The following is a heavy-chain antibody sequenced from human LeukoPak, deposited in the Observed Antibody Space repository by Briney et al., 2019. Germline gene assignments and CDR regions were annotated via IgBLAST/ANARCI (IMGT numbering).Heavy chain of an antibody. D-gene: IGHD3-9*01. CDR1: GYTFTSYA. V-gene: IGHV1-3*01. J-gene: IGHJ4*02. Sequence: ASVKVSCKASGYTFTSYAMHWVRQAPGQRLKWMGWINAGNGNTKYSQKFQGRVTITRDTSASIAYMELSSLRSEDTAVYYCAREPAYDILTGYLDYWGQGTLVTVSS. CDR3: AREPAYDILTGYLDY. CDR2: INAGNGNT.